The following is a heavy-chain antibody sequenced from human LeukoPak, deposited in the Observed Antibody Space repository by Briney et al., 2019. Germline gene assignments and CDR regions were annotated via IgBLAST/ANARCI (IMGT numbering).Heavy chain of an antibody. CDR2: ISYDESNK. CDR3: AKDLRGYSYGLRNNWFDP. Sequence: GGSLRLSCAASGFTFSSYGMHWVRQAPGKGLEWVAVISYDESNKYYGDSVKGRFTISRDNSKNTLYLQMNSLRAEDTAVYYCAKDLRGYSYGLRNNWFDPWGQGTLVTVSS. D-gene: IGHD5-18*01. V-gene: IGHV3-30*18. J-gene: IGHJ5*02. CDR1: GFTFSSYG.